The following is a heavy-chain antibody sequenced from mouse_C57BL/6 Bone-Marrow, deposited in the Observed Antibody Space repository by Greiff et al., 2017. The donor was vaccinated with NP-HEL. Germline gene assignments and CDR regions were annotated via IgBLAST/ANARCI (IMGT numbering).Heavy chain of an antibody. CDR3: ARERYGSSPWFAY. CDR2: IYPRSGNT. CDR1: GYTFTSYG. J-gene: IGHJ3*01. D-gene: IGHD1-1*01. Sequence: VQLQQSGPELVKPGASVKLSCKASGYTFTSYGISWVKQRTGQGLEWIGEIYPRSGNTYYNEKFKGKATLTADKSSSTAYMELRSLTSEDSAVYFCARERYGSSPWFAYWGQGTLVTVSA. V-gene: IGHV1-81*01.